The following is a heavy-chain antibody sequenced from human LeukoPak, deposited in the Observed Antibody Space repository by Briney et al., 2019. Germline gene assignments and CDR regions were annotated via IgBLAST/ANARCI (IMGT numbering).Heavy chain of an antibody. D-gene: IGHD1-26*01. J-gene: IGHJ5*02. CDR3: AKGRSGSYYWFDT. CDR2: ISSSSSYI. CDR1: GFTFSSYS. V-gene: IGHV3-21*04. Sequence: GRSLRLSCAASGFTFSSYSMNWVRQAPGKGLEWVSSISSSSSYIYYADSVKGRFTISRDNPKNTLSLQMNSLRGEDTAVYYCAKGRSGSYYWFDTWGQGTLVTVSS.